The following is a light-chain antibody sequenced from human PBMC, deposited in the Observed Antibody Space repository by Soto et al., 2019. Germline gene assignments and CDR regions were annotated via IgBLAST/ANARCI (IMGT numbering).Light chain of an antibody. CDR1: SSDVGGYNY. CDR2: EVS. J-gene: IGLJ2*01. CDR3: SSYAGSSNYVV. Sequence: QSALTQPPSASGSPGQSVTISCTGTSSDVGGYNYVSWYQQHPDKAPKLMIYEVSKRSSGIPDRFSGSKSGNTASLTVSGLQAEDEADYYCSSYAGSSNYVVFGGGTQLTVL. V-gene: IGLV2-8*01.